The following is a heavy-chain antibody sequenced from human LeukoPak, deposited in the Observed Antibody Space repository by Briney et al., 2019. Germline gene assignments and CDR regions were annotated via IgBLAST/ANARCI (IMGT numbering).Heavy chain of an antibody. CDR1: GFTFSSYG. V-gene: IGHV3-33*08. D-gene: IGHD5-18*01. CDR3: ARDGAYVDTAMVLDY. J-gene: IGHJ4*02. CDR2: IWYDGSNK. Sequence: GGSLRLSCAASGFTFSSYGMHWVRQAPGKGLEWVAVIWYDGSNKYYADSVKGRFTISRDNSKNTLYLQMNSLRAEDTAVYYCARDGAYVDTAMVLDYWGQGTLVTVSS.